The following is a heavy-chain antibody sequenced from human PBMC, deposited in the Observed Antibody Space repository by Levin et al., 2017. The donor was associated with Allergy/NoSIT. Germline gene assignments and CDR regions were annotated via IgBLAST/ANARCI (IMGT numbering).Heavy chain of an antibody. D-gene: IGHD4-11*01. V-gene: IGHV3-23*01. Sequence: GGSLRLSCAASGFTFNNYAMSWVRQAPGKGLEWVSIISGSGGSTYYADSVKGRFTISRDNSKNTLYLQMNSLRAEDTAVYYCAARFISTVQYGAAYDYWGQGSLVTVSS. CDR3: AARFISTVQYGAAYDY. CDR2: ISGSGGST. J-gene: IGHJ4*02. CDR1: GFTFNNYA.